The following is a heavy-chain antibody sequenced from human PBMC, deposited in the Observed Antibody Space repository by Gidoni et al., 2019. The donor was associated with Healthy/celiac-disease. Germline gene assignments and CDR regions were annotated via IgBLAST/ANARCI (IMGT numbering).Heavy chain of an antibody. D-gene: IGHD2-2*02. V-gene: IGHV1-69*06. CDR1: GGTFSSYA. Sequence: QVQLVQSGAEVKKPGSSVKVSCKASGGTFSSYAISWVRQAPGQGLEWMGGIIPIFGTANYAQKFQGRVTITADKSTSTAYMELSSLRSEDTAVYYCATSLGYCSSTNCYTYWFDPWGQGTLVTVSS. J-gene: IGHJ5*02. CDR2: IIPIFGTA. CDR3: ATSLGYCSSTNCYTYWFDP.